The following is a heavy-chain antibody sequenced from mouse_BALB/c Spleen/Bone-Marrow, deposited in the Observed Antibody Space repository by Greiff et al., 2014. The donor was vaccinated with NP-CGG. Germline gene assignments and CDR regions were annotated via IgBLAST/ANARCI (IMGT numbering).Heavy chain of an antibody. Sequence: VQLVESGPGLVAPSQSLSISCTVSGFSLTSYGVHWVRQPPGKGLEWLGVIWADGSTNYNSALMSRLSISKDNSKSQVFLEMNSLQTDDTAMYYCARITTATGAMDYWGQGTSVTVSS. CDR2: IWADGST. D-gene: IGHD1-2*01. CDR1: GFSLTSYG. J-gene: IGHJ4*01. CDR3: ARITTATGAMDY. V-gene: IGHV2-9*02.